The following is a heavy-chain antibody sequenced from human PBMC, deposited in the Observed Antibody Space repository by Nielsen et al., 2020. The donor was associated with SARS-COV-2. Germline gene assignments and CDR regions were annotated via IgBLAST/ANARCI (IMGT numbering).Heavy chain of an antibody. V-gene: IGHV3-23*01. D-gene: IGHD3-10*01. Sequence: GESLKISCAASGFTFSSYAMSWVRQAPGKGLEWVSAISGSGGSTYYADSVKGRFTISRDNSKNTLYLQMNSLRAEDTAVYYCAKAGSDAFDIWGQGTMVTVS. CDR1: GFTFSSYA. CDR3: AKAGSDAFDI. J-gene: IGHJ3*02. CDR2: ISGSGGST.